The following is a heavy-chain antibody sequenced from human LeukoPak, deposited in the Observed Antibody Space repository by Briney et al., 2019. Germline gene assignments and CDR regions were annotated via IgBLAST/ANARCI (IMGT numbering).Heavy chain of an antibody. D-gene: IGHD2-2*01. J-gene: IGHJ6*04. Sequence: SETLSLTCTVSGGSISSSNYYWGWIRQPPGTGLEWIGSIYYSGSTNYNPSLKSRVTISVDTSKNQFSLKLSSVTAADTAVYYCAREAYCSSTSCQDVWGKGTTVTVSS. CDR3: AREAYCSSTSCQDV. V-gene: IGHV4-39*07. CDR2: IYYSGST. CDR1: GGSISSSNYY.